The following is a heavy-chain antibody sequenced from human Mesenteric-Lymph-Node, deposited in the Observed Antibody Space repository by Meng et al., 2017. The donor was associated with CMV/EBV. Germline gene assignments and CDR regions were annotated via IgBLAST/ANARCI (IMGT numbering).Heavy chain of an antibody. CDR3: ARDGEAAGGHFDH. V-gene: IGHV4-59*01. CDR2: SHYSGST. Sequence: CSVSGGSISYYVWNWIRQPPGKGLEWIGYSHYSGSTKYSPSLRSRVTISLDTSKNQVTLQLISVTAADTAVYYCARDGEAAGGHFDHWGQGILVTVSS. J-gene: IGHJ4*02. CDR1: GGSISYYV. D-gene: IGHD6-13*01.